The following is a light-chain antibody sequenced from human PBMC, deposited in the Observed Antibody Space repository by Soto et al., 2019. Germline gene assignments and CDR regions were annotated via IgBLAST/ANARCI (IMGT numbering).Light chain of an antibody. V-gene: IGKV3-11*01. J-gene: IGKJ4*01. CDR1: QSVSTY. Sequence: EIVLTQSPATLSLSPGERATLSCRASQSVSTYLAWYQQKPGQTPRLLIYDASNRATGIPARFSGSGSGTDFTLTISTLEPEDFAVYYCQQRSDSPLTFGGGTKVGIK. CDR3: QQRSDSPLT. CDR2: DAS.